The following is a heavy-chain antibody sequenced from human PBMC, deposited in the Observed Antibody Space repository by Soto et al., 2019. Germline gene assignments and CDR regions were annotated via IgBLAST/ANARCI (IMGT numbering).Heavy chain of an antibody. D-gene: IGHD2-2*02. J-gene: IGHJ6*02. CDR3: ARDIVVVPAAITGFYYYGMDV. Sequence: SETLSLTCAVYGGSFSGYCWSWIRQPPGKGLEWIGEINHSGSTNYNPSLKSRVTISVDTSKNQFSLKLSSVTAADTAVYYCARDIVVVPAAITGFYYYGMDVWGQGTTVTVSS. V-gene: IGHV4-34*01. CDR1: GGSFSGYC. CDR2: INHSGST.